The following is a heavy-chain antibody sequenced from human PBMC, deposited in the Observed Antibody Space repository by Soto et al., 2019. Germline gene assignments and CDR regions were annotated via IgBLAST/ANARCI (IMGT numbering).Heavy chain of an antibody. D-gene: IGHD3-22*01. CDR1: GYSFTSYW. J-gene: IGHJ6*02. CDR2: IYPGDSDT. CDR3: ARHRQISYDSSGYYGSSYYGMDV. Sequence: GESLKISCKGSGYSFTSYWTGWVRQMPGKGLEWMGIIYPGDSDTRYSPSFQGQVTISADKSISTAYLQWSSLKASDTAMYYCARHRQISYDSSGYYGSSYYGMDVWGQGTTVTVSS. V-gene: IGHV5-51*01.